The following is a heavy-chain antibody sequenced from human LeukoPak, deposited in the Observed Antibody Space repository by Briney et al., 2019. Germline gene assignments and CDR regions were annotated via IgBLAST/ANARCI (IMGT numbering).Heavy chain of an antibody. CDR2: IYPRDGST. J-gene: IGHJ4*02. CDR3: ARDQEGFDY. Sequence: ASVKVSCKASGYTFTSNYIHWVRQAPGQGLEWMGMIYPRDGSTSYAQKFQGRVTVTRDTSTSTVHMELSGLGSEDTAVYYCARDQEGFDYWGQGTLVTVSS. CDR1: GYTFTSNY. V-gene: IGHV1-46*01.